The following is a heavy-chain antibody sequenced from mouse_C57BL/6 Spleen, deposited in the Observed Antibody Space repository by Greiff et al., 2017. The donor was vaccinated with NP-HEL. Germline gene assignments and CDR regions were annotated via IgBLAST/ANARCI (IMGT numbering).Heavy chain of an antibody. D-gene: IGHD2-3*01. CDR1: GYTFTDYY. CDR3: AREKGIYDGYYRDAMDY. V-gene: IGHV1-26*01. Sequence: EVQLQQSGPELVKPGASVKISCKASGYTFTDYYMNWVKQSHGKSLEWIGDINPNNGGTSYNQKFKGKATLTVDKSSSTAYMELRSLTSEDSAVYYCAREKGIYDGYYRDAMDYWGQGTSVTVSS. CDR2: INPNNGGT. J-gene: IGHJ4*01.